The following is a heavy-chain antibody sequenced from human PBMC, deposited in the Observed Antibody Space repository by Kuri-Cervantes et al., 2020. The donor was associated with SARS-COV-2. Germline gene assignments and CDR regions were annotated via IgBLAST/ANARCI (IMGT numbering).Heavy chain of an antibody. CDR3: ARGGWIAATDYFDY. V-gene: IGHV3-21*01. CDR1: GFTFSSYS. D-gene: IGHD6-13*01. Sequence: GGSLRLSCAASGFTFSSYSMNWVRQAPGKGLEWVSSISSSSSYIYYADSEKGRFTISRDNAKNSLYLQMNSLRAEDTAVYYCARGGWIAATDYFDYWGQGTLVTVSS. J-gene: IGHJ4*02. CDR2: ISSSSSYI.